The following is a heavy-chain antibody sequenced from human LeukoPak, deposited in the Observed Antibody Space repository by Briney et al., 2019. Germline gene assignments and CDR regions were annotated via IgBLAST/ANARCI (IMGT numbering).Heavy chain of an antibody. CDR3: ASPRTGSGYDAFDI. V-gene: IGHV3-21*01. Sequence: GGSLRLSCAASGFTFSSYWMSWVRQAPGKGLEWVSSISSSSSYIYYADSVKGRFTISRDSAKNSLYLQMNSLRAEDTAVYYCASPRTGSGYDAFDIWGQGTMVTVSS. D-gene: IGHD3-22*01. J-gene: IGHJ3*02. CDR2: ISSSSSYI. CDR1: GFTFSSYW.